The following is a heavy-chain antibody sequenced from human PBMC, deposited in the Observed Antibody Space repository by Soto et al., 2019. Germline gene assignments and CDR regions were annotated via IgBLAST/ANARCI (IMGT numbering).Heavy chain of an antibody. V-gene: IGHV4-4*02. CDR2: IYHSGST. J-gene: IGHJ1*01. Sequence: QVQLQESGPGLVKPSGTLSLTCAVSGGSISSSNWWSWVRQPPGKGLEWIGEIYHSGSTNYNPSLKSRVNISVDKSKNQFSLKLSSVTASDTGVYYCARGRSSSWLVYFQHWGQGTLVTVSS. CDR1: GGSISSSNW. CDR3: ARGRSSSWLVYFQH. D-gene: IGHD6-13*01.